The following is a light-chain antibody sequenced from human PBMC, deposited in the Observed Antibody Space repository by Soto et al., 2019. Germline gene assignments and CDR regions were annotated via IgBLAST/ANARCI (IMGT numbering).Light chain of an antibody. Sequence: ESVLTQSPGTLSLSPGERATLSCRASQRVSSSYLAWYQQKPGQAPRLLIYGASSRATGIPDRFSGSGSGTHFTLTISRLEPEDFAVYYCQQYGSSYTFGQGTKLEIK. CDR1: QRVSSSY. CDR2: GAS. CDR3: QQYGSSYT. J-gene: IGKJ2*01. V-gene: IGKV3-20*01.